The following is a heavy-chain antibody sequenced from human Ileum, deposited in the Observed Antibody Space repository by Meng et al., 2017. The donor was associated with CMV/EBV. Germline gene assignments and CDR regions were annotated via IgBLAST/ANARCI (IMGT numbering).Heavy chain of an antibody. CDR2: IYPGDSDV. J-gene: IGHJ4*02. CDR1: GYSFSTYW. V-gene: IGHV5-51*01. Sequence: GGSLRLSCETSGYSFSTYWIAWVRQMPGKGLEWMGVIYPGDSDVRYSPYFQGQVTISADKSISTAYLQWSSLKASDTAMYYCARHQTSFSPQDYWGQGTLVTVSS. D-gene: IGHD2/OR15-2a*01. CDR3: ARHQTSFSPQDY.